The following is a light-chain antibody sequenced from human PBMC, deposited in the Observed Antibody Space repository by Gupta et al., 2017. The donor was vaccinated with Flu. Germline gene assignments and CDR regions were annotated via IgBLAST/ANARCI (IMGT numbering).Light chain of an antibody. Sequence: AIRMTQSPSSFSASTGDRVTITCRASQGISSYLAWYQQKPGKAPKLLIYAASTLQSGVPSRFSGSGSGTDFTLTISCLQSEDFATYYCQQDDSYPLTFGQGTQVEIK. CDR3: QQDDSYPLT. CDR2: AAS. V-gene: IGKV1-8*01. J-gene: IGKJ1*01. CDR1: QGISSY.